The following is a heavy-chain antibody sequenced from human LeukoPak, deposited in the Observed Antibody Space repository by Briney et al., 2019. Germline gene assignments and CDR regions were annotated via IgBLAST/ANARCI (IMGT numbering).Heavy chain of an antibody. CDR1: GFTVSSNY. CDR3: ARDRGMGAFDY. J-gene: IGHJ4*02. CDR2: IYSGGST. V-gene: IGHV3-53*01. Sequence: GSLRLSCAASGFTVSSNYMSWVRQAPGKGLEWVSVIYSGGSTYYTDSVKGRFTISRDSSKNTLYLQMNSLRAEDTAVYYCARDRGMGAFDYWGQGTLVTVSS. D-gene: IGHD6-25*01.